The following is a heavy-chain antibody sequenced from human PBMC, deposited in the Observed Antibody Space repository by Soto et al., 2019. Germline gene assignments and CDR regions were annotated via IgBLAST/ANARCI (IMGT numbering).Heavy chain of an antibody. CDR3: SDELTSGDY. J-gene: IGHJ4*02. V-gene: IGHV1-46*01. CDR1: GYIFTNYY. Sequence: ASVKVSCKASGYIFTNYYIHWLRQAPGQGLEWMAIINPSGGSTNYAQKFQCRVTLARDTFTNTVHRELSSLRSEDAAIYYWSDELTSGDYWGQGTLVTVSS. CDR2: INPSGGST. D-gene: IGHD1-7*01.